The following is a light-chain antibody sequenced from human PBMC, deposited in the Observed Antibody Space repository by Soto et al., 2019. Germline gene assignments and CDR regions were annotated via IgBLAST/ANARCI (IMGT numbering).Light chain of an antibody. J-gene: IGLJ3*02. CDR3: CSYAGNSLWV. Sequence: QSVLTQPRSVSGSPGQSVTISCTGTSSDVGGSNLVSWYQQHAGKAPKLVIYDVSKRPSGVPDRFSGSKSGNTASLTMSGLQVEDEADYYCCSYAGNSLWVFGGGTKLTVL. V-gene: IGLV2-11*01. CDR1: SSDVGGSNL. CDR2: DVS.